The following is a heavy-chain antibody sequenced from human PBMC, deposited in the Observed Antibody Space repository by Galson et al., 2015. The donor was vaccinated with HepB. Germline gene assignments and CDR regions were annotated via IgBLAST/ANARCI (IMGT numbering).Heavy chain of an antibody. V-gene: IGHV3-7*01. CDR3: ARDFVLRGDLFSGYTWPDFDY. CDR1: GFTFSSYW. CDR2: IKEDGSET. J-gene: IGHJ4*02. Sequence: SLRLSCAASGFTFSSYWMSWVRQAPGKGLEWVANIKEDGSETYSVDSVKGRFTISRDNTKNSLYLQMNSLRAEDTAIYYCARDFVLRGDLFSGYTWPDFDYRGQGTLVTVSS. D-gene: IGHD3-9*01.